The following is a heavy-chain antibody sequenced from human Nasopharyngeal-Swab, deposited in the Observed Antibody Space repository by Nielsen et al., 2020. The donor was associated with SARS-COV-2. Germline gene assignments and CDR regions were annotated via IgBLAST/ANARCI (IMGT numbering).Heavy chain of an antibody. CDR1: GFTFSNAW. CDR3: TTVVRSLWFGELSIDAFDI. D-gene: IGHD3-10*01. J-gene: IGHJ3*02. CDR2: IKSKTDGGTT. V-gene: IGHV3-15*01. Sequence: GESLKISCAASGFTFSNAWMSWVRQAPGKGLEWVGRIKSKTDGGTTDYAAPVKGRFTISRDDSKNTLYLQMNSLKTEDTAVYYCTTVVRSLWFGELSIDAFDIWGQGTMVTVSS.